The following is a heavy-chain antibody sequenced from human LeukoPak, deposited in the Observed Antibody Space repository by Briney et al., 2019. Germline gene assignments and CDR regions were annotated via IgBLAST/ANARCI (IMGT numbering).Heavy chain of an antibody. CDR3: ARARYYDSSGYLDY. CDR2: IIPIFGTA. J-gene: IGHJ4*02. V-gene: IGHV1-69*05. D-gene: IGHD3-22*01. Sequence: SVKVSCKASGGTFSSYANSWVRQAPGHGLEWMGRIIPIFGTANYAQKFQGRVTITTDESTSTAYMELSSLRSEDTAVYYCARARYYDSSGYLDYWGQGTLVTVSS. CDR1: GGTFSSYA.